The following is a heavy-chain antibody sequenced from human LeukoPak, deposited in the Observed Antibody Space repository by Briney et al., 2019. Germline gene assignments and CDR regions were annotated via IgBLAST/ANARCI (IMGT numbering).Heavy chain of an antibody. CDR2: SDPEDGET. D-gene: IGHD4-17*01. J-gene: IGHJ4*02. V-gene: IGHV1-24*01. CDR3: ATGDYGDVSYFDY. CDR1: GYTLTELS. Sequence: ASVKVSCKVSGYTLTELSMHWVRQAPGKGLEWMGGSDPEDGETIYAQKFQGRVTMTEDTSTDTAYMELSSLRSEDTAVYYCATGDYGDVSYFDYWGQGTLVTVSS.